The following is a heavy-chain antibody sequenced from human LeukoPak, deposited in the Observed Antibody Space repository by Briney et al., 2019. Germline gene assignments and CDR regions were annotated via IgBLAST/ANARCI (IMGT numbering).Heavy chain of an antibody. V-gene: IGHV1-2*06. D-gene: IGHD1-26*01. Sequence: ASVKVSCKASGYTFTGYYMHWVRQAPGQGVEWMGRINANSGDTNYAQKFQGRVTMTRDTSISTAYMELSRLRSDDTAVYYCARDQWEPRFDYWGQGTLVTVSS. CDR3: ARDQWEPRFDY. CDR2: INANSGDT. J-gene: IGHJ4*02. CDR1: GYTFTGYY.